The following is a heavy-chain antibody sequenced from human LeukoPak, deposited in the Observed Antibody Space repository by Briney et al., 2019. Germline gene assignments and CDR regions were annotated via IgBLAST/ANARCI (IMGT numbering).Heavy chain of an antibody. CDR3: ARDLHYYDSSGYPGAFDI. CDR1: GYTFTGYY. J-gene: IGHJ3*02. Sequence: ASVKVSCKASGYTFTGYYMRWVRQAPGQGLEWMGWINPNSGGTNYAQKFQGRVTMTSDTSISTAYMELSRLRSDDTAVYYCARDLHYYDSSGYPGAFDIWGQGTMVTVSS. V-gene: IGHV1-2*02. CDR2: INPNSGGT. D-gene: IGHD3-22*01.